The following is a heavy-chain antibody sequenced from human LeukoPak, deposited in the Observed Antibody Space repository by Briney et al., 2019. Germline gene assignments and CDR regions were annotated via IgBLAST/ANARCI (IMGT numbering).Heavy chain of an antibody. D-gene: IGHD4-11*01. CDR3: ARFYSNYQPADY. Sequence: ASVKVSCKASGYTFTSYDISWVRQAPGQGLEWMGWISAYNGNTNYAQKLQGRVTMTTDTSTSTAYMELRSLRSDDTAVYYCARFYSNYQPADYWGQGTLVTVSS. CDR1: GYTFTSYD. CDR2: ISAYNGNT. J-gene: IGHJ4*02. V-gene: IGHV1-18*01.